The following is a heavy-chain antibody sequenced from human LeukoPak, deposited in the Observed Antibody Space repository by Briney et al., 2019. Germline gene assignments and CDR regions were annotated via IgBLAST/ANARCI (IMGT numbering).Heavy chain of an antibody. Sequence: SETLSLTCTVSGYSISSGYYWGWIRQPPGKGLEWIGSIYHSGSTYYNPSLKSRVTISVDTSKNQFSLKLSSVTAADTAVYYCARGDFWYAFDIWGQGTMVTVSS. CDR1: GYSISSGYY. J-gene: IGHJ3*02. D-gene: IGHD3-3*01. CDR3: ARGDFWYAFDI. CDR2: IYHSGST. V-gene: IGHV4-38-2*02.